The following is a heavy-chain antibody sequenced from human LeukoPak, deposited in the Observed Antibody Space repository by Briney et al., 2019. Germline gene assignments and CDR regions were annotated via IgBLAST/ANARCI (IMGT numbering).Heavy chain of an antibody. J-gene: IGHJ4*02. CDR1: GGSISSYY. CDR2: IYTSGST. CDR3: ARGKRGYSYESADYFDY. D-gene: IGHD5-18*01. Sequence: PPETLSLTCTVSGGSISSYYWSWIRQPAGKGLEWIGRIYTSGSTNYNPSLKSRVTMSVDTSKNQFSLKLSSVTAADTAVYYCARGKRGYSYESADYFDYWGQGTLVTVSS. V-gene: IGHV4-4*07.